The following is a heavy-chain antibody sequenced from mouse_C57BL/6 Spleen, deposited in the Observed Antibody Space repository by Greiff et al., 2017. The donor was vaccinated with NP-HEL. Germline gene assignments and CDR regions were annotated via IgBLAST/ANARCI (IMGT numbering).Heavy chain of an antibody. Sequence: DVKLQESGPGLVKPSQSLSLTCSVTGYSITSGYYWNWIRQFPGNKLEWMGYISYDGSNNYNPSLKNRISITRDTSKNQFFLKLNSVTTEDTATYYCAREADYYGSSYIDYWGQGTTLTVSS. V-gene: IGHV3-6*01. CDR1: GYSITSGYY. CDR3: AREADYYGSSYIDY. CDR2: ISYDGSN. J-gene: IGHJ2*01. D-gene: IGHD1-1*01.